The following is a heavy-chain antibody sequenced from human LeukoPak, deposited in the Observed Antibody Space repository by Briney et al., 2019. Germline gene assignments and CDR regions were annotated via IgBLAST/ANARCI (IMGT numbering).Heavy chain of an antibody. CDR3: ARDRGYYDSSGYSLDY. V-gene: IGHV3-7*01. D-gene: IGHD3-22*01. CDR2: IKQDGSEK. J-gene: IGHJ4*02. CDR1: GFTFSSYW. Sequence: GSLRLSCAASGFTFSSYWMSWVRQAPGKGLEWVANIKQDGSEKYYVDSVKGRFTISRDNAKNTLYLQMNSLRAEDTALYYCARDRGYYDSSGYSLDYWGQGTLVTVSS.